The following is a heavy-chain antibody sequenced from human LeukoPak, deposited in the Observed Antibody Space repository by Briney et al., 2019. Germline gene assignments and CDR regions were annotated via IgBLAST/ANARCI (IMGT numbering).Heavy chain of an antibody. D-gene: IGHD3-16*01. J-gene: IGHJ4*02. CDR1: GGSISSYY. V-gene: IGHV4-59*01. CDR3: ARGRSGPWGYYYFDY. Sequence: PSETLSLTCTVSGGSISSYYWSWIRQPPGKGLEWIGFIYYSGNTNYNPSLKSRVTISVDTSKNQFSLKLSSVTAADTAVYYCARGRSGPWGYYYFDYWGQGTLVTVSS. CDR2: IYYSGNT.